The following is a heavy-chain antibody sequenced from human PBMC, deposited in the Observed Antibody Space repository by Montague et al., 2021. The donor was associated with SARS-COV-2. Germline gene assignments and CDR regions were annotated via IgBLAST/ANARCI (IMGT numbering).Heavy chain of an antibody. D-gene: IGHD2-2*01. CDR1: GFTFSSHA. Sequence: SLRLSCAASGFTFSSHAMSWVRQAPGKGLEWVSAISGSGYSTYYVDSVKGRFTISRDNSKSTLHLLMNSLRAEDTAVYYCVRSFYCSSSSCSGSYYYGMDLWDQGTTVTVSS. V-gene: IGHV3-23*01. J-gene: IGHJ6*02. CDR3: VRSFYCSSSSCSGSYYYGMDL. CDR2: ISGSGYST.